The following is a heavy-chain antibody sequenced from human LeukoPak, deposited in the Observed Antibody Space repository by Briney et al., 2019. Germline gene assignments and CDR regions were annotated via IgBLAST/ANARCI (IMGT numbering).Heavy chain of an antibody. CDR1: GGSISSYY. D-gene: IGHD2-15*01. V-gene: IGHV4-59*12. J-gene: IGHJ4*02. CDR2: IYYSGST. Sequence: SETLSLTCTVSGGSISSYYWSWIRQPPGKGLEWIGYIYYSGSTNYNPSLKSRVTISVDTSKNQFSLKLSSVTAADTAVYYCARELGYCSGGSCYSSGLDYWGQGTLVTVSS. CDR3: ARELGYCSGGSCYSSGLDY.